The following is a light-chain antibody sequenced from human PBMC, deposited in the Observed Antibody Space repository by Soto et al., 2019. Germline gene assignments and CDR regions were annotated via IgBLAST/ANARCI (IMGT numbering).Light chain of an antibody. Sequence: EIVVTQSPATLSVSPGERATLSCRASQSVSSNLAWYQQKPGQAPRLLIYGASTRATGIPARFSGSGSGTEFTLTISSLQSEDFAVYYCQQYNNWPPPITFGQGTRLAIK. CDR1: QSVSSN. CDR2: GAS. CDR3: QQYNNWPPPIT. V-gene: IGKV3-15*01. J-gene: IGKJ5*01.